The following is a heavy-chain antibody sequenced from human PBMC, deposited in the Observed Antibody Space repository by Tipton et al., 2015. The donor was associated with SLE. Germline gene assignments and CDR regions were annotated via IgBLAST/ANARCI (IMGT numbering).Heavy chain of an antibody. V-gene: IGHV3-23*01. CDR2: ISGGRT. CDR3: ASIMGATNPSDF. CDR1: GFTFNIHA. D-gene: IGHD1-26*01. J-gene: IGHJ4*02. Sequence: GSLRLSCAASGFTFNIHAMTWVRQAPGKGLEWVSGISGGRTYFADSVRGRFSISRDNSKNTLYLQMNSLRAEDTSIYYCASIMGATNPSDFWGQGTLVTVSS.